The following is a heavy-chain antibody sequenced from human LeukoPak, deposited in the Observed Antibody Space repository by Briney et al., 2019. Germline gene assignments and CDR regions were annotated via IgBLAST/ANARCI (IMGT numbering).Heavy chain of an antibody. CDR2: INHSGST. CDR3: ASGVYSSGWSYYYYYYMDV. V-gene: IGHV4-34*01. CDR1: GGSFSGYY. Sequence: PSETLSLTCAVYGGSFSGYYWSWIRQPPGKGLEWIGEINHSGSTNYNPSLKSRVTISVDTSKNQFSLKLSSVTAADTAVYYCASGVYSSGWSYYYYYYMDVWGKGTTVTISS. D-gene: IGHD6-19*01. J-gene: IGHJ6*03.